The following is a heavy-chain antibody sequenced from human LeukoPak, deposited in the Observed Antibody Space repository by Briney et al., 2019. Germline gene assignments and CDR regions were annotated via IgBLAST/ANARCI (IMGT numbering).Heavy chain of an antibody. CDR2: IKSDGSRT. V-gene: IGHV3-74*01. CDR1: GFTFSSYW. D-gene: IGHD6-19*01. Sequence: PGGSLRLSCGASGFTFSSYWMHWVRQAPGKGLVWVSGIKSDGSRTTYADSVKGRFTISRDNAKNTVSLQMHSLRAEDTAVYYCASASSYSSGLDYWGQGTLVTVSS. J-gene: IGHJ4*02. CDR3: ASASSYSSGLDY.